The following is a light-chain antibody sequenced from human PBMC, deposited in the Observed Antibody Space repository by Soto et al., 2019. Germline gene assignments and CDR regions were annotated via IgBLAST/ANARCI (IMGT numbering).Light chain of an antibody. CDR3: AAWDDSIWV. Sequence: QSVLTQPPSASGTPGQRVTITCSGSSSNIGTNTVRWYRQLPGTAPKVLVYNDHERTSGVPDRLSGSKSGTSASLAISGLQSEDEADYYCAAWDDSIWVFGGGTKVTV. CDR1: SSNIGTNT. V-gene: IGLV1-44*01. CDR2: NDH. J-gene: IGLJ3*02.